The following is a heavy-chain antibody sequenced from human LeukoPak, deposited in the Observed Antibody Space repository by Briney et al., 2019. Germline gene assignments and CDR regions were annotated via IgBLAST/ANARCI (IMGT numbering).Heavy chain of an antibody. CDR1: GFTFNSCW. CDR3: ATWGDTTAEYFQR. V-gene: IGHV3-7*01. Sequence: PGGSLRLSCVVSGFTFNSCWMSWVRQAPGKGLEWVAHINPDGRDTYYVDSVKGRFTISRDNAQNSMYLQMNSLRVEDTAVYYCATWGDTTAEYFQRWGQGTLVTVSS. CDR2: INPDGRDT. J-gene: IGHJ1*01. D-gene: IGHD2-21*02.